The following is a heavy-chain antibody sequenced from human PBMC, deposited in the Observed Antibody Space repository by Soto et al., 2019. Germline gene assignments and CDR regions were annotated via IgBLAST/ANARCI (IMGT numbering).Heavy chain of an antibody. CDR1: GCTFSNYW. CDR3: AKDSSGTIFGVVARPTYYFDY. J-gene: IGHJ4*02. CDR2: IKQDGSEK. D-gene: IGHD3-3*01. V-gene: IGHV3-7*03. Sequence: GGSLRLSWAASGCTFSNYWMSCVRQAPGKGLEWVANIKQDGSEKYHVDSVKGRFTISRDNAKNTLYLQMNSLRAEDTAVYYCAKDSSGTIFGVVARPTYYFDYWGQGTLVTVSS.